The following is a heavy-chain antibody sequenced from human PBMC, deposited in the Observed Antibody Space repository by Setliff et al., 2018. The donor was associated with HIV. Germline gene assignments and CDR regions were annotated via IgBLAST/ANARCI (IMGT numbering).Heavy chain of an antibody. CDR1: GGTFSTYP. CDR3: ARSLGHDYGDNDSPLYNWFDP. CDR2: IIPIFGTA. J-gene: IGHJ5*02. Sequence: SVKVSCKASGGTFSTYPINWVRQAPGQGLEWMGGIIPIFGTANYAQKFQGRVTITTDESTNTAYMELSSLRSEDTAVYYCARSLGHDYGDNDSPLYNWFDPWGQGTLFTVSS. D-gene: IGHD4-17*01. V-gene: IGHV1-69*05.